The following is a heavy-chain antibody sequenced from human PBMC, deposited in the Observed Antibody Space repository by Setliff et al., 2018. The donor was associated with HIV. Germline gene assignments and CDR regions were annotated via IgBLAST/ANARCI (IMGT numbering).Heavy chain of an antibody. Sequence: GGSLRLSCAASGFTFSSYAMTWVRQAPGKGLEWVASITGSGISTYHADFVKGRFTISRDKSKNTLYLQMNSLRAEDTAVYYCAKNSAWAVIGSDYYLDFWGQGTLVTVSS. D-gene: IGHD6-19*01. CDR1: GFTFSSYA. J-gene: IGHJ4*02. CDR2: ITGSGIST. CDR3: AKNSAWAVIGSDYYLDF. V-gene: IGHV3-23*01.